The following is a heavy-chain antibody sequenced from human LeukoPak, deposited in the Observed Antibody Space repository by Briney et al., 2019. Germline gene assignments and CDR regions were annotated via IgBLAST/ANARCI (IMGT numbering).Heavy chain of an antibody. CDR1: GFTFRDYT. Sequence: PGGSLRLSCTPSGFTFRDYTVSWVRQAPGKGLEWVGFIRSNPYGGTTEYCAAVKGRFTISRDDSKSIAYLQMNSLKTEDTAVYYCTRGGDLSTVAGALDYWGQGTLVTVSS. CDR2: IRSNPYGGTT. D-gene: IGHD6-19*01. V-gene: IGHV3-49*04. CDR3: TRGGDLSTVAGALDY. J-gene: IGHJ4*02.